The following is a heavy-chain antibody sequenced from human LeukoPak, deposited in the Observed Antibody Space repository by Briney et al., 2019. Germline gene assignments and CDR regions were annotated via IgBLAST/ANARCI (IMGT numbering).Heavy chain of an antibody. V-gene: IGHV3-30-3*01. J-gene: IGHJ4*02. CDR2: ISYDGSNK. CDR3: VRQRSFRESSDY. Sequence: GGSLRLSCAASGFTCSSYAMHWVRQAPGKGLEWVAVISYDGSNKYYADSVKGRFTISRDNAKNSLFLQMSSLRSEDTAVYYCVRQRSFRESSDYWGQGTLVTVSS. CDR1: GFTCSSYA.